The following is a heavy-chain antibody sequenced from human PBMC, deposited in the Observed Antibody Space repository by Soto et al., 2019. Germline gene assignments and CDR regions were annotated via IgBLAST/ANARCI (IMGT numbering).Heavy chain of an antibody. J-gene: IGHJ4*02. Sequence: QVQLVESGGGLVKPGGSLRLSCAASGFTFSDYYMSWIRQAPGKGLEWVSYISSSSSYTNYADSVKGRFTIARDNAKNSLYLQMNSLRAEDTAVYYCARDLIAVAGTIDYWGQGTMVTVYS. CDR3: ARDLIAVAGTIDY. D-gene: IGHD6-19*01. CDR1: GFTFSDYY. V-gene: IGHV3-11*05. CDR2: ISSSSSYT.